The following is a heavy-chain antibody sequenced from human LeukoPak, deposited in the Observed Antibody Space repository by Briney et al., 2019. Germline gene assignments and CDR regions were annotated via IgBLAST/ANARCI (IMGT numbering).Heavy chain of an antibody. J-gene: IGHJ4*02. CDR2: IRYDGSNK. CDR3: ARATYYYDSSGYSDY. D-gene: IGHD3-22*01. CDR1: GFTFSSYD. Sequence: GGSLRLSCAASGFTFSSYDMHWVRQAPGKGLEWVAFIRYDGSNKYYADSVKGRFTISRDNAENSLYLQMDSLRAEDTAVYYCARATYYYDSSGYSDYWGQGTLVTVSS. V-gene: IGHV3-30*02.